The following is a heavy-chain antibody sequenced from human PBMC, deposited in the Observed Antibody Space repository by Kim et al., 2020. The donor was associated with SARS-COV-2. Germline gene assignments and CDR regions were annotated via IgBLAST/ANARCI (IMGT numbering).Heavy chain of an antibody. CDR3: GGYSGSRSHIDY. CDR1: GFTFSRYA. V-gene: IGHV3-30*03. D-gene: IGHD3-10*01. CDR2: ISHDGRNK. J-gene: IGHJ4*02. Sequence: GGSLRLSCAASGFTFSRYAMHWVRQAPGRGLEWVAVISHDGRNKYYADSLKGRFTISRDNSKNTLYLQMNSLRPEDTAMYYCGGYSGSRSHIDYWDQGTLVTVSS.